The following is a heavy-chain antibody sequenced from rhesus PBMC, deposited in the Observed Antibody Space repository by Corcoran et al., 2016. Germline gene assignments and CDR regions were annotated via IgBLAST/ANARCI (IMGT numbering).Heavy chain of an antibody. CDR3: ARLATVTHY. J-gene: IGHJ4*01. D-gene: IGHD4-35*01. Sequence: QVQLQESGPGLVKPSETLSLTCAVSGGSISSNYWSWIRQAPGKGLEWIGRIYGSGGSTASHPSLKSRVTISTDTSKNQFSLKLSSVTAADTAVYYCARLATVTHYWGQGVLVTVSS. CDR2: IYGSGGST. CDR1: GGSISSNY. V-gene: IGHV4-160*01.